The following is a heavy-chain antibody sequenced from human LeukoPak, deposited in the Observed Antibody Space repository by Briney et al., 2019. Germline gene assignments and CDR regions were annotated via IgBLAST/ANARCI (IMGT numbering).Heavy chain of an antibody. J-gene: IGHJ1*01. D-gene: IGHD6-19*01. CDR1: GGSFSAYY. Sequence: SETLSLTCAVYGGSFSAYYWGWIRQPPGKGLEWIGEINHSGSTNYNPSLKSRVTISVDTSKNQFSLKLSSVTAADTAVYYCARENSSRNFQHWGQGTLVTVSS. CDR2: INHSGST. V-gene: IGHV4-34*01. CDR3: ARENSSRNFQH.